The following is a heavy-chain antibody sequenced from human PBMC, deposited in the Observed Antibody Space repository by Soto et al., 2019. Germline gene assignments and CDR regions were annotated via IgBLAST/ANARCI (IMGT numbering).Heavy chain of an antibody. CDR3: ARGQTAAAGSPNFDY. CDR1: GGSFSGYY. Sequence: XETLSLTCAVYGGSFSGYYWSWIRPPPGKGLEWIGEINHSGSTNYNPSLKSRVTISVDTSKNQFSLKLSSVTAADTAVYYCARGQTAAAGSPNFDYWGQGTLVIVSS. D-gene: IGHD6-13*01. J-gene: IGHJ4*02. CDR2: INHSGST. V-gene: IGHV4-34*01.